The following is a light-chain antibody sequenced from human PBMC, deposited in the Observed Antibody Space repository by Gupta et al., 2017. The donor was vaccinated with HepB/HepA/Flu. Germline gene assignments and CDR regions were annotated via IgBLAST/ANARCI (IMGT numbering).Light chain of an antibody. CDR3: QSYDSSLSGWV. J-gene: IGLJ3*02. CDR2: GNT. Sequence: VLPQPPSVLGAPGPSASISCTGRSSNIGAGYNVHWYQQVPGTAPKLLIYGNTNRPSGVPDRFSGSKSGTSASLSITGLQAYDEADYYCQSYDSSLSGWVFGGGTKLTVL. CDR1: SSNIGAGYN. V-gene: IGLV1-40*01.